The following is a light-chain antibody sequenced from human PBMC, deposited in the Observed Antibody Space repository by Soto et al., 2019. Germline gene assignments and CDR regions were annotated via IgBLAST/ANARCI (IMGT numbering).Light chain of an antibody. J-gene: IGLJ1*01. V-gene: IGLV2-14*01. CDR1: SSDIGGYNY. CDR3: SSYTSSSTPPYV. CDR2: DVS. Sequence: QSALTQPASVSGSPGQSITISCTGTSSDIGGYNYVSWYQQHPGKAPKLMIYDVSNRPSGVSNRFSGSKSGNTASLTISGLQAEDEDDDYCSSYTSSSTPPYVFGTGTKVTVL.